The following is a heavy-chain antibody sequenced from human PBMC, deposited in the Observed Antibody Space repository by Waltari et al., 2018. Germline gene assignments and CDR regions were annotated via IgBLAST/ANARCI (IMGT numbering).Heavy chain of an antibody. CDR2: IYYSGST. J-gene: IGHJ6*02. CDR3: ARGGYGMDV. Sequence: QVQLQESGPGLVKPSETLSLTCTVSGGSISSNYWSWIRQPPGKGLEWIGYIYYSGSTNYNPSLKSRVTISVDTSKNQFSLKLSSVTAADTAVYYCARGGYGMDVWGQGTTVTVSS. V-gene: IGHV4-59*01. CDR1: GGSISSNY.